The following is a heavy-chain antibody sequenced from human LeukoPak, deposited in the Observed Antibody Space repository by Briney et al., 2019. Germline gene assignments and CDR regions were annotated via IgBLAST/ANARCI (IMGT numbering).Heavy chain of an antibody. CDR3: ARLREVVAATQDYYYGMDV. Sequence: GESLKISCKGSGYSFTSYWIGWVRQMPGKGLEWMGIIYPGDSDTRYSPSFQGQVTISADKSISTAYLQWSSLKASDTAMYYCARLREVVAATQDYYYGMDVWGQGTTVTVSS. J-gene: IGHJ6*02. V-gene: IGHV5-51*01. CDR2: IYPGDSDT. CDR1: GYSFTSYW. D-gene: IGHD2-15*01.